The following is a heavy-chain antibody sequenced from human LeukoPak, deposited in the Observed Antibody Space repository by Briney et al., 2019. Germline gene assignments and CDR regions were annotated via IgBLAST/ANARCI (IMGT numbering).Heavy chain of an antibody. CDR1: GGSITSYY. CDR2: IYYSGST. CDR3: ARGHDTFDI. J-gene: IGHJ3*02. Sequence: SETLSLTCTVSGGSITSYYWSWIRQPPGKGLEWIGYIYYSGSTNYNPSLKSRVTMSVDTSKNQFSLKLSSVTAADTAVYYCARGHDTFDIWGQGTMVTVSS. V-gene: IGHV4-59*01.